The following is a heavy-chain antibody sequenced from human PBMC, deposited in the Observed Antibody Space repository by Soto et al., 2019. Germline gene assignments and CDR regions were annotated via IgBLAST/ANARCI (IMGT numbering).Heavy chain of an antibody. Sequence: ASVKVSCKASGYTFTSYDINWVRQATGQGLEWMGWMNPNSGNTGYAQKFQGRVTMTRNTSISTAYMELSSLRSEDTAVYYCAREGYCSGGSCYWNWFDPWGQGTLVTVSS. J-gene: IGHJ5*02. CDR2: MNPNSGNT. V-gene: IGHV1-8*01. CDR3: AREGYCSGGSCYWNWFDP. D-gene: IGHD2-15*01. CDR1: GYTFTSYD.